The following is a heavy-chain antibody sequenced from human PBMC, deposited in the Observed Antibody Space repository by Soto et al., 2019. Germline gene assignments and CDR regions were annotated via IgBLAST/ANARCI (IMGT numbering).Heavy chain of an antibody. CDR1: GYTLTELS. V-gene: IGHV1-24*01. CDR2: FDPEDGET. CDR3: ATAPPGSGSFDY. Sequence: ASVKVSCKVSGYTLTELSMHWVRQAPGKGLEWMGGFDPEDGETIYAQKFQGRVTMTEDTSTDTAYMELSSLRSEDTAVYYCATAPPGSGSFDYWGKGTLVTVSS. J-gene: IGHJ4*02. D-gene: IGHD3-10*01.